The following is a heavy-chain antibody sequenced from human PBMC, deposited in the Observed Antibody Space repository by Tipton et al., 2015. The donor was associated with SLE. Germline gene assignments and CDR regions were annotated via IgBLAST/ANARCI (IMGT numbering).Heavy chain of an antibody. Sequence: TLSLTCTVSGGSISSGSYYWSWIRQPPGKGLEWIGEINHSGSTNYNPSLKSRVTISVDTSKNQFSLKLSSVTAADTAVYYCARGGPRGFWVIAIQARYFDYWGQGTLVTVSS. D-gene: IGHD2-21*01. V-gene: IGHV4-39*07. J-gene: IGHJ4*02. CDR3: ARGGPRGFWVIAIQARYFDY. CDR2: INHSGST. CDR1: GGSISSGSYY.